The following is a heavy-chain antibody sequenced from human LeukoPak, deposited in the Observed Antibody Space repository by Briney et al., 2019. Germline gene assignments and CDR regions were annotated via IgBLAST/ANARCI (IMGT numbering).Heavy chain of an antibody. CDR3: AREHDYGDYD. CDR1: GFTFSSYA. Sequence: GRSLRLSCAASGFTFSSYAMHWVRQAPGKGLEWVAVISYDGSNKYYADSVKGRFTISRDNAKNSLYLQMNSLRAEDTAVYYCAREHDYGDYDWGQGTLVTVSS. CDR2: ISYDGSNK. J-gene: IGHJ4*02. V-gene: IGHV3-30-3*01. D-gene: IGHD4-17*01.